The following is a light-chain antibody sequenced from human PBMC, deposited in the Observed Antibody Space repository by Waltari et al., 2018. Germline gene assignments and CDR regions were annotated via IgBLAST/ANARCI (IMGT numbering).Light chain of an antibody. CDR3: CSYAGSYTWV. CDR1: SSALGSYNL. CDR2: AVF. V-gene: IGLV2-23*02. J-gene: IGLJ3*02. Sequence: QSALTQPASVSGSPGQSITISCPGASSALGSYNLGPCYQQHPGKAPKRMVSAVFYRPSGGSNRFSASKSGNTASLTISGLQAEDEADYYCCSYAGSYTWVFGGGTKLTVL.